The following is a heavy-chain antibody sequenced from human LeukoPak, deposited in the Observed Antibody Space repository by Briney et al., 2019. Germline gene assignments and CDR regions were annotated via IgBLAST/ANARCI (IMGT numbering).Heavy chain of an antibody. CDR3: AKENDAGVFDY. D-gene: IGHD1-1*01. J-gene: IGHJ4*02. CDR2: IYSGVTT. V-gene: IGHV3-53*01. Sequence: GGSLRLSCAASGFTVSSNYMSWVRQAPGKGLEWVSLIYSGVTTYYADSVKGRFTISRDNSKNTLYLQMNSLRAEDMALYYCAKENDAGVFDYWGQGTLVTVSS. CDR1: GFTVSSNY.